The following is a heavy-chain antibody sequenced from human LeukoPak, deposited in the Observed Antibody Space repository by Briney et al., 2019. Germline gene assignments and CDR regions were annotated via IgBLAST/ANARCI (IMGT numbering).Heavy chain of an antibody. D-gene: IGHD1-7*01. Sequence: GASVKVSCKASGYTFTSYGISWVRQAPGQGLEWMGWISAYNGNTNYAQKLQGRVTMTTDTSTSTAYMELRSLRSDDTAVYYCARVEARGRGTTFYFDYWGQGTLVTVSS. J-gene: IGHJ4*02. CDR1: GYTFTSYG. CDR2: ISAYNGNT. V-gene: IGHV1-18*01. CDR3: ARVEARGRGTTFYFDY.